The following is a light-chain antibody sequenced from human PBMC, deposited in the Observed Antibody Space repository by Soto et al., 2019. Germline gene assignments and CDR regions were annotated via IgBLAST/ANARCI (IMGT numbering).Light chain of an antibody. CDR3: QQYNNWPPGVT. J-gene: IGKJ3*01. V-gene: IGKV3-15*01. Sequence: EIVMTQSPATLSVSPGERATLSCRASQSVSSNLAWYQQKPGQAPRLLIYGASTRATGIPARFSGSGSGTECTLTISSLQSEDFAVYDCQQYNNWPPGVTCGPGTKVDIK. CDR2: GAS. CDR1: QSVSSN.